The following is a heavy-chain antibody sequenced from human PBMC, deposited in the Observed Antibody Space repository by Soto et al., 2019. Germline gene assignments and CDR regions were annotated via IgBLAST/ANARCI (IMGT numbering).Heavy chain of an antibody. V-gene: IGHV3-21*06. CDR2: ISSTTNYI. CDR3: ARDGYSTSSDWPWFDP. Sequence: EVQLVESGGGLVKPGGSLRLSCAASGFTFTRYSMNWVRQAPGKGLEWVSSISSTTNYIYYGDSMKGRFTISRDNAKNSLYLEMNSLRAEDTAVYYCARDGYSTSSDWPWFDPWGQGTLVTVSS. J-gene: IGHJ5*02. D-gene: IGHD6-6*01. CDR1: GFTFTRYS.